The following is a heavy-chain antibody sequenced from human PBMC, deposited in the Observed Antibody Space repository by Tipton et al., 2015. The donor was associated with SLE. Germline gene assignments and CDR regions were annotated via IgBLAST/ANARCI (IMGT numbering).Heavy chain of an antibody. D-gene: IGHD6-13*01. CDR1: GYSISSGYY. CDR3: ARDGGEAAAGIFNWFDP. CDR2: IYHSGST. Sequence: TLSLTCAVSGYSISSGYYWGWIRQPPGKGLEWIGSIYHSGSTYYNPSLKSRVTISVDTSKNQFSLKLRSVTAADTAVYYCARDGGEAAAGIFNWFDPWGQGTLVTVSS. V-gene: IGHV4-38-2*02. J-gene: IGHJ5*02.